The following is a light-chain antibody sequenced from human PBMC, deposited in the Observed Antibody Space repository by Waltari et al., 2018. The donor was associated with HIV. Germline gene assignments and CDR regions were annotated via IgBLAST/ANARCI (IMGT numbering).Light chain of an antibody. CDR1: ALPNQY. CDR2: KDS. V-gene: IGLV3-25*03. CDR3: QSADNSGTLVI. Sequence: SYEVTQPPSVSVSPGQTARITCSGDALPNQYAYWYQQKPGQAPVLVLYKDSERPSGIPERFSGSSSGTTATLTISGVQAEDEADYYCQSADNSGTLVIFGGGTKLTVL. J-gene: IGLJ2*01.